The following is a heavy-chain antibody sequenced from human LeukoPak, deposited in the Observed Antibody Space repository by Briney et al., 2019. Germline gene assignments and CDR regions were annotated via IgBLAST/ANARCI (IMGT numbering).Heavy chain of an antibody. CDR3: ASRKLGNDY. CDR2: IYYTGT. CDR1: GGSISSSFYY. Sequence: SETLSLTCTVSGGSISSSFYYWGWIRQPPGKGLEWIGSIYYTGTSYNPSLKSRVTISADTSKNQFSLNLSSVTAADTAVYYCASRKLGNDYWGQGTLVTVSS. V-gene: IGHV4-39*07. J-gene: IGHJ4*02. D-gene: IGHD7-27*01.